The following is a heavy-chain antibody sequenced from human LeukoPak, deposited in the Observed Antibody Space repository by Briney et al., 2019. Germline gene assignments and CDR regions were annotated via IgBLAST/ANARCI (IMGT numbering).Heavy chain of an antibody. J-gene: IGHJ5*02. CDR2: INAGNDNT. CDR1: GYTFTSYA. D-gene: IGHD2-15*01. V-gene: IGHV1-3*01. Sequence: GASVKVSCKASGYTFTSYAMHWVRQAPEQRLEWMGWINAGNDNTKYSQKFQGRVTITRDTSASTAYMELSSLRSEDTAVYYCARDLGYCTGGTCYPNWFDPWGQGTLVTVSS. CDR3: ARDLGYCTGGTCYPNWFDP.